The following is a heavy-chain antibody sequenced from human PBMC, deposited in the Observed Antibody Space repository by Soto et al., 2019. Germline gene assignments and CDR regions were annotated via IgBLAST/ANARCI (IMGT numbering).Heavy chain of an antibody. CDR1: GFTFSSYD. D-gene: IGHD6-19*01. CDR3: ARWAGIRERYGMDV. Sequence: EVQLVESGGGLVQPGGSLRLSCAASGFTFSSYDMHWVRQATGKGLERVSAIGTAGDTYYPGSVKGRFTISRENAKNSLYLQMNSLRAGDTAVYYCARWAGIRERYGMDVWGQGTTVTVSS. CDR2: IGTAGDT. V-gene: IGHV3-13*01. J-gene: IGHJ6*02.